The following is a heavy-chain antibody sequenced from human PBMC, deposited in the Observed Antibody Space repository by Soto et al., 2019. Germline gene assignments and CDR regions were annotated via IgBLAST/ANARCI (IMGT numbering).Heavy chain of an antibody. CDR1: GFTFSVYS. CDR3: ARSVEGHFDY. Sequence: EVQLVESGGDLVQRGGSLRLSCVASGFTFSVYSMNWVRQAPGKGLEWFSYITSDTKTIKYADSVKGRFTISRDNDKNSVYLQMNSLRYEDTAVYYCARSVEGHFDYWGQGTVVTVSS. CDR2: ITSDTKTI. D-gene: IGHD6-19*01. J-gene: IGHJ4*02. V-gene: IGHV3-48*02.